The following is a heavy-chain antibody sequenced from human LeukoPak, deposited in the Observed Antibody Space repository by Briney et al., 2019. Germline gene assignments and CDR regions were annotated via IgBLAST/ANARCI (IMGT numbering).Heavy chain of an antibody. CDR3: ARGDYYDSSGPYYFDY. CDR1: GYTFTSYD. D-gene: IGHD3-22*01. Sequence: ASVKVSCKASGYTFTSYDMSWVRQAPGQGLEWMGWISAYNGNTNYAQKLQGRVTITTDESTSTAYMELSSLRAEDTAVYYCARGDYYDSSGPYYFDYWGQGTLVTVSS. V-gene: IGHV1-18*01. J-gene: IGHJ4*02. CDR2: ISAYNGNT.